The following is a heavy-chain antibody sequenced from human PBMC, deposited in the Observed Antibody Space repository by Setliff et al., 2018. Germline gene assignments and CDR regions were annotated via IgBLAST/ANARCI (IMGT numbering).Heavy chain of an antibody. V-gene: IGHV1-46*01. Sequence: ASDQVPCQASGYTFARHYMHWVRQAPGLGLEWMGTINPSSGRTSYAQNFQGRVTMTRDTSTSTVHMDMSSLRSEDTAVYYCARDVFPYHYEGAFDIWGQGTMVTVSS. J-gene: IGHJ3*02. CDR3: ARDVFPYHYEGAFDI. CDR2: INPSSGRT. D-gene: IGHD3-22*01. CDR1: GYTFARHY.